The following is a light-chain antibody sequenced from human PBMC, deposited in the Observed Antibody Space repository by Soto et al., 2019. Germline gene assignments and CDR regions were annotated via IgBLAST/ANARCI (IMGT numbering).Light chain of an antibody. CDR2: QVS. V-gene: IGLV2-14*01. Sequence: QSVLTQPASVSGSPGQSITISCTGTSSDVGGYTYVSWYQQHPGKAPKLMIYQVSNRPSGISNRFSGSKSGNTASLTISGPKTEDEADYYGTSYTTSNTRVFGGGTK. CDR3: TSYTTSNTRV. CDR1: SSDVGGYTY. J-gene: IGLJ2*01.